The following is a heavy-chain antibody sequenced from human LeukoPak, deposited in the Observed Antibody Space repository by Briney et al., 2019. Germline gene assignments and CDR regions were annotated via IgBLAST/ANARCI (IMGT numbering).Heavy chain of an antibody. D-gene: IGHD3-3*01. V-gene: IGHV3-21*01. J-gene: IGHJ6*03. CDR2: ISSSSSYI. CDR3: ARGYYDFWSGYYYYMDV. Sequence: PGGSLRLSCAASGFTFSSYSMNWVRQAPGKGLEWVSSISSSSSYIYYADSVKGRFTISKDNAKNSLYLQMNSLRAEDTAVYYCARGYYDFWSGYYYYMDVWGEGTTVTVSS. CDR1: GFTFSSYS.